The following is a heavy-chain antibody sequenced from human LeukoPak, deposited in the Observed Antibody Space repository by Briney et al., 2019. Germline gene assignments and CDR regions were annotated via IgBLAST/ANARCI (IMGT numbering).Heavy chain of an antibody. CDR2: IYYSGST. J-gene: IGHJ4*02. V-gene: IGHV4-61*01. Sequence: SETLSLTCTVSGASVNSGSHYWSWFRQPPGKGLEWIGYIYYSGSTNYNPSLKSRVTISVDTSKNQFSLKLISVTAADTAVYYCARDRVRGNSNPFFDYWGQGTLVTVSS. D-gene: IGHD4-11*01. CDR3: ARDRVRGNSNPFFDY. CDR1: GASVNSGSHY.